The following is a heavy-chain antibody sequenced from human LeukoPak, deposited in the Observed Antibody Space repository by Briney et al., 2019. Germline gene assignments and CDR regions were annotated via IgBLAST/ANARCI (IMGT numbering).Heavy chain of an antibody. V-gene: IGHV3-20*04. D-gene: IGHD5-24*01. CDR1: GFTFDDYG. J-gene: IGHJ6*03. CDR2: INWNGGST. Sequence: GSLRLSCAASGFTFDDYGMSWVRQAPGKGLEWVSGINWNGGSTGYADSVKGRFTISRDNSKNTLYLQMNSLRAEDTAVYYCAKDRGMATSYYYYMDVWGKGTTVTVSS. CDR3: AKDRGMATSYYYYMDV.